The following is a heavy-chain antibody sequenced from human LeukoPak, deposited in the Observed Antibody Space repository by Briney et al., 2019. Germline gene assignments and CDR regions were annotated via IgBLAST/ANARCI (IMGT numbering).Heavy chain of an antibody. CDR1: GGSISSSSYY. CDR2: IYYSGST. CDR3: ARETSQKGAHYMDV. V-gene: IGHV4-61*01. J-gene: IGHJ6*03. Sequence: PSETLSLTCTVSGGSISSSSYYWSWIRQPPGKGPEWIGYIYYSGSTNYNPSLKSRVTISVDTSKNQFSLKLSSVTAADTAVYYCARETSQKGAHYMDVWGKGTTVTISS. D-gene: IGHD3-16*01.